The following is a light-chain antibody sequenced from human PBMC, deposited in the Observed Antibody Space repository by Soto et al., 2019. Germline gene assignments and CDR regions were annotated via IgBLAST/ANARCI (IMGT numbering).Light chain of an antibody. Sequence: DIQITQSPSTLSAYVRYRVNITFGASQNINYWLAWYQQKPGKAPKPLIYMASNLESGVPPRFSGSGGGTEFTLTISSLKPDDFAAYYCQQYKTQATFGKGTKVDIK. CDR2: MAS. CDR3: QQYKTQAT. J-gene: IGKJ1*01. V-gene: IGKV1-5*03. CDR1: QNINYW.